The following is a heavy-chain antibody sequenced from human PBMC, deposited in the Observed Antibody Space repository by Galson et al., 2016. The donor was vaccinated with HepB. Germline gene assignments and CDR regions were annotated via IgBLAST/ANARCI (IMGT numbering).Heavy chain of an antibody. CDR1: GLTLGNYW. CDR3: TRNFDL. V-gene: IGHV3-7*04. Sequence: SLRLSCAASGLTLGNYWMNWARQAPGKGLEWLANIKKDGSEINYVDSVKGRFTISRDNAKNSLYLQMNSLRAEDTALYYCTRNFDLWGRGTQVTVSS. CDR2: IKKDGSEI. J-gene: IGHJ2*01.